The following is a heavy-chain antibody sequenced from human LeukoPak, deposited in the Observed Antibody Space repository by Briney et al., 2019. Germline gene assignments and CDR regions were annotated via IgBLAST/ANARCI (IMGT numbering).Heavy chain of an antibody. V-gene: IGHV4-31*03. CDR2: IYYSGST. D-gene: IGHD1-26*01. CDR1: GGSISSGGYY. J-gene: IGHJ4*02. Sequence: SQTPSLTCTVSGGSISSGGYYWSWIRQHPGKGLEWIGYIYYSGSTYYNPSLKSRVTISVDTSKNQFSLKLSSVTAADTAVYYCARTPWGLNYFDYWGQGTLVTVPS. CDR3: ARTPWGLNYFDY.